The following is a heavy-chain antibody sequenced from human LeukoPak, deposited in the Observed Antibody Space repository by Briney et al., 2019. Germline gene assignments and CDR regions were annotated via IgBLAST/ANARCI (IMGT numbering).Heavy chain of an antibody. CDR3: AKADIVAVRSALEY. D-gene: IGHD2-21*01. J-gene: IGHJ4*02. CDR2: LRHNGGRE. Sequence: GGSLRLSCEASGFTFSNYGMHWVRQAPGKGLEWVGFLRHNGGREYYVDSVRGRFTISRDNSKNTLYLEMNSLRVEDTAVYYCAKADIVAVRSALEYWGQGTLVSVSS. V-gene: IGHV3-30*02. CDR1: GFTFSNYG.